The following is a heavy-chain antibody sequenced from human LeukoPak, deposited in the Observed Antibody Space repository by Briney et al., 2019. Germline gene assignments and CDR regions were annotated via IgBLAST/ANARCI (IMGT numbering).Heavy chain of an antibody. CDR1: GFTFSSYA. J-gene: IGHJ4*02. CDR2: ISYDGSNK. CDR3: ARAYSSSWYIFDY. Sequence: GGSLRLSCAASGFTFSSYAMHWVRQAPGKGLEWVAVISYDGSNKYYADSVKGRFTISRDNSKNTLYLQMNSLRAEDTAVYYCARAYSSSWYIFDYWGQGALVTVSS. D-gene: IGHD6-13*01. V-gene: IGHV3-30-3*01.